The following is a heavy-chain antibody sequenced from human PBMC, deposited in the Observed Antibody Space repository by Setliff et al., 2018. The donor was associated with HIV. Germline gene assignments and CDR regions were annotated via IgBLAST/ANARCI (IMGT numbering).Heavy chain of an antibody. Sequence: SETLSLTCTVSNGSINNHYWNWIRQSPGKGLEWIGYVYYSGSTKYNPSLKSRVTISVDTSKNQFSLNLNSVTAADSAVYYCGTSNDLRSIDYWGQGTLVTVSS. CDR1: NGSINNHY. V-gene: IGHV4-59*11. J-gene: IGHJ4*02. CDR2: VYYSGST. D-gene: IGHD1-1*01. CDR3: GTSNDLRSIDY.